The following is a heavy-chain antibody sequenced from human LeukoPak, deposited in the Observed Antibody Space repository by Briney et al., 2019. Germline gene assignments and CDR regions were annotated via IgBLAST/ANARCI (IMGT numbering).Heavy chain of an antibody. CDR1: GFTFSSYS. Sequence: KPGGSLRLSCAASGFTFSSYSMNWVRQAPGKGLEWVSSISSSSSYIYYADSVKGGFTISSDNAKNSLYLQMNSPRAEDTAVYYCARGSSSWYYFDYWGQGTLVTVSS. CDR3: ARGSSSWYYFDY. D-gene: IGHD6-13*01. V-gene: IGHV3-21*01. J-gene: IGHJ4*02. CDR2: ISSSSSYI.